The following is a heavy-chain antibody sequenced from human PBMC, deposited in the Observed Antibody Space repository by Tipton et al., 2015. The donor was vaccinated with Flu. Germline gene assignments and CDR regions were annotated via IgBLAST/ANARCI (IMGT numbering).Heavy chain of an antibody. CDR2: FSVSGGAT. J-gene: IGHJ4*02. CDR1: GFTLTRYG. CDR3: AKVIPEKGSGLDY. V-gene: IGHV3-23*01. Sequence: SLRLSCAVSGFTLTRYGMSWVRQAPGKGLEWISAFSVSGGATFFADSVKGRFTISRDYYKNTLYLQMNSLRAEDTAVYYCAKVIPEKGSGLDYWGQGTQVTVSS.